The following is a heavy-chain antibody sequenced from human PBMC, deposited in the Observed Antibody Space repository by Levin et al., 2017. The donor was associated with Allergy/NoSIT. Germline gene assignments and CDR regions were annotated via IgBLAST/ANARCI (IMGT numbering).Heavy chain of an antibody. CDR1: GFTFSSYG. CDR3: AKDYYGSGSN. D-gene: IGHD3-10*01. Sequence: GESLKISCAASGFTFSSYGMHWVRQAPGKGLEWVAVISYDGSNKYYADSVKGRFTISRDNSKNTLYLQMNSLRAEDTAVYYCAKDYYGSGSNWGQGTMVTVSS. J-gene: IGHJ3*01. CDR2: ISYDGSNK. V-gene: IGHV3-30*18.